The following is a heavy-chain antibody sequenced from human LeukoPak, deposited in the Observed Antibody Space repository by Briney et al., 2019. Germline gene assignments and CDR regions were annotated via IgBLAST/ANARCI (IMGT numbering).Heavy chain of an antibody. CDR3: ATAGNYRFDN. D-gene: IGHD1-7*01. V-gene: IGHV3-74*01. CDR2: MNSDGSTT. J-gene: IGHJ4*02. Sequence: GGSLRLSCAASGFTFSTTWLHWVRHTPGEGLGWVSRMNSDGSTTNYADSVKGGFTISRDNPKSTLYLQMNNLRVEDTAVYYCATAGNYRFDNWGQGTLVTVSP. CDR1: GFTFSTTW.